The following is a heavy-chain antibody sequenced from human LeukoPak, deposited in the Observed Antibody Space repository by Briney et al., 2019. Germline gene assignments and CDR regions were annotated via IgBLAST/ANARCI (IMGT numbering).Heavy chain of an antibody. D-gene: IGHD4-23*01. CDR1: GGSITGYY. Sequence: SETLSLTCTVSGGSITGYYWSWIRQPAGKGLEWIGRIYTGGSTNYNPSLKSRVTMSVDKSKNQFSLKLSSVTAADTAIYYCTRWHGGHGFDYWGQGTLVTVSS. J-gene: IGHJ4*02. CDR3: TRWHGGHGFDY. CDR2: IYTGGST. V-gene: IGHV4-4*07.